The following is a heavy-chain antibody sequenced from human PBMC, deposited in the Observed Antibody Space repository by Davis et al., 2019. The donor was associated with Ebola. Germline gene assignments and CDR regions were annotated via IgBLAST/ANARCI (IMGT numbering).Heavy chain of an antibody. V-gene: IGHV3-72*01. CDR1: GFTLSDHY. CDR3: ARSYSSTDYYYYYMDV. CDR2: SKNIANSYST. J-gene: IGHJ6*03. D-gene: IGHD6-13*01. Sequence: GGSLRLSCAASGFTLSDHYMDWVRQAPGKGLDWVGRSKNIANSYSTEYAASVKGRFTISRDEAKNLVYLEMNSLKTEDTAVYYCARSYSSTDYYYYYMDVWGQGTTVAVSS.